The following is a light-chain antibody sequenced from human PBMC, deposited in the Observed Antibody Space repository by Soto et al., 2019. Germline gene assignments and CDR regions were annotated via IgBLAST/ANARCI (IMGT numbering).Light chain of an antibody. V-gene: IGKV1-5*01. CDR1: QSISSW. J-gene: IGKJ1*01. CDR3: QQYHSYSVT. Sequence: DIQMTQSPSTLSASVGDRVTITCRASQSISSWLAWYKQKPGKAPKLLIYDASSLESGVPSRFSSSGSGTEVTLTISSRQPDDFATYYCQQYHSYSVTFGQGTKVQIK. CDR2: DAS.